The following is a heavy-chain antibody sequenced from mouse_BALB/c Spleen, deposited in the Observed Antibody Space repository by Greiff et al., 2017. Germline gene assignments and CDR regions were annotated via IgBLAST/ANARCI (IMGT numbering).Heavy chain of an antibody. Sequence: VQLQESGAEPVKPGASVKLSCKASGYTFTSYYMYWVKQRPGQGLEWIGGINPSNGGTNFNEKFKSKATLTVDKSSSTAYMQLSSLTSEDSAVYYCTREGDWENDYWGQGTTLTVSS. V-gene: IGHV1S81*02. J-gene: IGHJ2*01. CDR2: INPSNGGT. CDR3: TREGDWENDY. CDR1: GYTFTSYY. D-gene: IGHD4-1*01.